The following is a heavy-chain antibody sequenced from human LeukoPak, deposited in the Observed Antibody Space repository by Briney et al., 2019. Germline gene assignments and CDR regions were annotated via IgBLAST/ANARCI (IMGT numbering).Heavy chain of an antibody. D-gene: IGHD3-10*01. CDR2: IYYSGST. Sequence: SETLSLTCTVSGGSISSYYWSRIRQPPGKGLEWIGYIYYSGSTNYNPSLKSQVTISVDTSKNQFSLKLSSVTAADTAVYYCARLSGSGSRRKEGYYFDYWGQGTLVTVSS. J-gene: IGHJ4*02. CDR3: ARLSGSGSRRKEGYYFDY. CDR1: GGSISSYY. V-gene: IGHV4-59*08.